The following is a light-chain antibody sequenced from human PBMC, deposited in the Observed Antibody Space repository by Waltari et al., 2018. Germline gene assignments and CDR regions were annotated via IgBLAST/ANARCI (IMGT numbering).Light chain of an antibody. V-gene: IGLV2-23*01. CDR3: CSYAGSSTLL. J-gene: IGLJ2*01. CDR1: SSAVGSYNL. CDR2: EGS. Sequence: QSALTQPASVSGSPGQSIPVSCPGTSSAVGSYNLVSWYQQHPGKAPKLMIYEGSKRPSGVSNRFSGSKSGNTASLTISGLQAEDEADYYCCSYAGSSTLLFGGGTKVTVL.